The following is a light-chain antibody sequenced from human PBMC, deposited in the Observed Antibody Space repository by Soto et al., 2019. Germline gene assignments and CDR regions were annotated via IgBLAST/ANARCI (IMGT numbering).Light chain of an antibody. V-gene: IGLV2-8*01. Sequence: QSVLTQPPSASASPGHSVTISCTGTSSDVGGDNYVSRYQQHPGQAPKLMIYEVSKRPSGVPDRFSGSKSGNTASLTVSGLQAEDEADYYCSSYAGSNVVFGGGTKLTVL. CDR1: SSDVGGDNY. CDR2: EVS. J-gene: IGLJ2*01. CDR3: SSYAGSNVV.